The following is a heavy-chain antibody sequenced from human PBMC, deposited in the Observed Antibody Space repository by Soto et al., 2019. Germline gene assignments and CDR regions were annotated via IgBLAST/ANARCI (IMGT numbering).Heavy chain of an antibody. D-gene: IGHD6-13*01. V-gene: IGHV1-46*01. Sequence: ASVKVSCKASGYTFTGYYMHWVRQAPGQGLEWMGIINPSGGSTSYAQKFQGRVTMTRDTSTSTVYMELSSLRSEDTAVYYCASCSSSCTHRYGMDVWGQGTTVTVSS. CDR1: GYTFTGYY. CDR3: ASCSSSCTHRYGMDV. J-gene: IGHJ6*02. CDR2: INPSGGST.